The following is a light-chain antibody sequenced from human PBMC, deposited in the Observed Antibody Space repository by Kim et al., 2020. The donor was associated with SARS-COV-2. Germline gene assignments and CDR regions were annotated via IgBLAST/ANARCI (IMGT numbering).Light chain of an antibody. V-gene: IGKV3-15*01. J-gene: IGKJ1*01. CDR2: DAS. CDR3: HQYYNWPRT. CDR1: QRVYSS. Sequence: GTPGERATLSCRAGQRVYSSIAWYQQKPGQPPRLLIYDASTGAAGVPARFIGSGYGTEFTLTISGLQSEDFAVYYCHQYYNWPRTFGQGTKVEIK.